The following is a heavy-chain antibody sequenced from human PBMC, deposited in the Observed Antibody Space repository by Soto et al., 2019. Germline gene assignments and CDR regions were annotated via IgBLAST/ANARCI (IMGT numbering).Heavy chain of an antibody. CDR2: IYSDGST. CDR1: GFIVSTSY. Sequence: LRLSCAASGFIVSTSYMSWVRQVPGKGLQWVSLIYSDGSTYYADSVKGRFTISRDNSENTLYLQMSTLRAEDTAVYFCARGLGASSGSHYADAFDIWGQGTMVTVSS. D-gene: IGHD3-22*01. CDR3: ARGLGASSGSHYADAFDI. J-gene: IGHJ3*02. V-gene: IGHV3-53*01.